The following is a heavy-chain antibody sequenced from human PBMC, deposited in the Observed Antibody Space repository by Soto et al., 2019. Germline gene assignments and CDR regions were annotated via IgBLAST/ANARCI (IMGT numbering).Heavy chain of an antibody. J-gene: IGHJ6*02. CDR2: ISFNGDVT. D-gene: IGHD2-8*01. CDR1: GFSFSAYY. CDR3: ARENGHPGHNYAMDV. V-gene: IGHV3-11*01. Sequence: SYKASGFSFSAYYMSWIRQAPGKGLEWVSYISFNGDVTRYSDSVEGRFTVSRDNAKKSLYLQMNSLRVEDTAVYYCARENGHPGHNYAMDVWGQGTTVTVSS.